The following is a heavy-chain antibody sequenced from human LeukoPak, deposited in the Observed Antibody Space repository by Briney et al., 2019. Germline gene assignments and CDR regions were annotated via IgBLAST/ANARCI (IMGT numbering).Heavy chain of an antibody. CDR1: GGSVSSGTYY. Sequence: SETLSLTCSVPGGSVSSGTYYETWIRQPPGKGLEWIGHVYFSGTSSYNPSLKSRVTISADTSKNQFSLKLISVTAADTAVYFCARRRMIRGVIIFDYWGPGALVTVSS. V-gene: IGHV4-61*01. D-gene: IGHD3-10*01. J-gene: IGHJ4*02. CDR2: VYFSGTS. CDR3: ARRRMIRGVIIFDY.